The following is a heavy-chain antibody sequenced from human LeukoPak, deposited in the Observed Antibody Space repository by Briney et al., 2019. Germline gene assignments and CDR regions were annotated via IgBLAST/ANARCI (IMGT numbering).Heavy chain of an antibody. CDR1: GYTFTSYY. J-gene: IGHJ4*02. Sequence: ASVKVSCKASGYTFTSYYMHWVRQAPGQGLEWMGIINPSGGSTSYAQKFQGRVTMTRVTSTSTVYMELSSLRSGDTAVYYCARVRYCSSTSCSMGDYWGQGTLVTVSS. CDR3: ARVRYCSSTSCSMGDY. D-gene: IGHD2-2*01. CDR2: INPSGGST. V-gene: IGHV1-46*01.